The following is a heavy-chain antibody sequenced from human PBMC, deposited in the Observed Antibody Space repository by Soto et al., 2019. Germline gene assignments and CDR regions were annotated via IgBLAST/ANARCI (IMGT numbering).Heavy chain of an antibody. D-gene: IGHD6-19*01. CDR2: IYHSGST. J-gene: IGHJ4*02. CDR3: ARRFEYSTGWYYFDY. Sequence: SETLSLTCAVSGGSISSGGYSWSWIRQPPGKGLEWIGYIYHSGSTYYNPSLKSRVTISVDRSKNQFSLKLRSVTAADTAIYYCARRFEYSTGWYYFDYWGRGTLVTVSS. CDR1: GGSISSGGYS. V-gene: IGHV4-30-2*01.